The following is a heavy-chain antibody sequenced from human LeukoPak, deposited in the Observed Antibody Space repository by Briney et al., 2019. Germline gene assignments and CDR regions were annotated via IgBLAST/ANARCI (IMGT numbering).Heavy chain of an antibody. CDR2: IKQEGSEK. J-gene: IGHJ6*02. CDR1: GFTFSSYW. D-gene: IGHD3-10*01. CDR3: ARLPMVRGVIISYYYYYGMDV. Sequence: GGSLRLSCAASGFTFSSYWMSWVRQAPGKGLEWVANIKQEGSEKYYVDSVKGRFTISRDNAKNSLYLQMNSLRAEDTAVYYCARLPMVRGVIISYYYYYGMDVWGQGTTVTVSS. V-gene: IGHV3-7*01.